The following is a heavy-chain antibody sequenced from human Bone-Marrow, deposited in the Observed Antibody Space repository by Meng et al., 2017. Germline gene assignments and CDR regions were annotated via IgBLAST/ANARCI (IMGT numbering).Heavy chain of an antibody. CDR2: IDCNNGGA. V-gene: IGHV1-2*06. CDR3: ARDAGRAAGPR. CDR1: GYSFTGYY. D-gene: IGHD6-13*01. J-gene: IGHJ4*02. Sequence: QMQLVQSGAGVKEPGASVRVSCKASGYSFTGYYIPWVRQAPGQGLEWLGRIDCNNGGAIYAQKFQDRVTMTRDTSITTAYMDLSRLTSDDTAVYYCARDAGRAAGPRWGQGTLVTVSS.